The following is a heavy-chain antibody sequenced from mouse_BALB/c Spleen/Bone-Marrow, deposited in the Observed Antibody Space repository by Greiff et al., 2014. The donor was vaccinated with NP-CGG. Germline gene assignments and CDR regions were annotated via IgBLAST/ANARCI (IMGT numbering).Heavy chain of an antibody. Sequence: VHVKQSGPELVKPGASVKIPCKASGYTFTDYNMDWVKQSHGKGLEWIGDINPNNGGIIYKQKFKDKATLTVDKSSSTAYMEHRSLTPEDTALYYCIREDGDGDFYHWGQGTILTVSS. CDR2: INPNNGGI. CDR3: IREDGDGDFYH. V-gene: IGHV1-18*01. J-gene: IGHJ2*01. D-gene: IGHD3-3*01. CDR1: GYTFTDYN.